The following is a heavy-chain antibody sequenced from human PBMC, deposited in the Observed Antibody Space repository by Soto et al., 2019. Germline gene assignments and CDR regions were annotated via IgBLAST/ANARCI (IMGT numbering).Heavy chain of an antibody. Sequence: PGGSLRLSCAASGFTFSDYYMSWIRQAPGKGLEWVSYISSSGSTIYYADSVKGRLTISRDNAKNSLYLQMNSLRAEDTAVYYCASTVGVVAATARDYWGQGTLVTVSS. CDR1: GFTFSDYY. D-gene: IGHD2-15*01. CDR2: ISSSGSTI. V-gene: IGHV3-11*01. CDR3: ASTVGVVAATARDY. J-gene: IGHJ4*02.